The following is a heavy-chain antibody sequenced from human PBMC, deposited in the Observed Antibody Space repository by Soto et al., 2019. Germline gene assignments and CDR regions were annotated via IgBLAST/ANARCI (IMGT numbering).Heavy chain of an antibody. CDR1: GGSISSYY. D-gene: IGHD2-2*01. CDR3: ARYYCTSTTCYYFDY. V-gene: IGHV4-59*01. J-gene: IGHJ4*02. CDR2: IYYSGSS. Sequence: SETLSLTCTVSGGSISSYYWSWIRQPPGKGLEWIGYIYYSGSSNYNPSLKSRVTISVDTSKNQFSLKLNSVTAADTAIYYCARYYCTSTTCYYFDYWGQGTLVTVSS.